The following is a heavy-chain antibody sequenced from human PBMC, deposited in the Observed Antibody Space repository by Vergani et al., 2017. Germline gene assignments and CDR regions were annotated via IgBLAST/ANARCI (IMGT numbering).Heavy chain of an antibody. J-gene: IGHJ4*02. CDR1: GFTFSSYA. V-gene: IGHV3-23*01. Sequence: EVQLLESGGGLVQPGGSLRLSCAASGFTFSSYAMSWVRQAPGKGLECVSAISGSGGSTYYADSVKGRFTISRDNSKNTLYLQMNSLRAEDTAVYYCAKLVNYDFWSGYDTFDYWGQGTLVTVSS. CDR2: ISGSGGST. CDR3: AKLVNYDFWSGYDTFDY. D-gene: IGHD3-3*01.